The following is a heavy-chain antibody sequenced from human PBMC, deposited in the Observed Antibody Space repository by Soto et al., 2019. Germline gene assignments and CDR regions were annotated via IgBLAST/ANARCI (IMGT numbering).Heavy chain of an antibody. Sequence: PGGSLRLSCAASGFTFSSYAMSWVRQAPGKGLEWVSAISGSGGSTYNADSVKGRFTISRDNSKNPLYLQMNSLRAEDTAVYYCAKAARVSKAVAPYYVDYWGQGTLVTVSS. D-gene: IGHD6-19*01. J-gene: IGHJ4*02. CDR2: ISGSGGST. CDR3: AKAARVSKAVAPYYVDY. CDR1: GFTFSSYA. V-gene: IGHV3-23*01.